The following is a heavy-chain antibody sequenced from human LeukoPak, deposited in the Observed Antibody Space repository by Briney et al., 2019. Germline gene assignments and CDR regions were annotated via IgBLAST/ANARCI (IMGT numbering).Heavy chain of an antibody. V-gene: IGHV3-23*01. D-gene: IGHD4-17*01. Sequence: GGSLRLSCAASGFTFSSYALSWVRQAPGKGLEWVSALSGNGAKTYYADSVKGRFTVYRDNSKNTLYLQMNSLRVHDTAIYYCAKDHGDYPFDYRGQGTLVTVSS. CDR2: LSGNGAKT. CDR3: AKDHGDYPFDY. J-gene: IGHJ4*02. CDR1: GFTFSSYA.